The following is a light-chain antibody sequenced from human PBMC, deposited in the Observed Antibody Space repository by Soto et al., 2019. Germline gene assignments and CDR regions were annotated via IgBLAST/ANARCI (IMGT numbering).Light chain of an antibody. V-gene: IGKV3-20*01. CDR3: QQSGGSPPYT. J-gene: IGKJ2*01. CDR1: QSISSDY. Sequence: VLTQSPGTLYLSPGQRATISSRARQSISSDYLAWYQHKPGQAPRLLMNGAPRRATGIPHRFSGSGSGTDFALSISSLEPDDCGLEYCQQSGGSPPYTFGQGPRLEIK. CDR2: GAP.